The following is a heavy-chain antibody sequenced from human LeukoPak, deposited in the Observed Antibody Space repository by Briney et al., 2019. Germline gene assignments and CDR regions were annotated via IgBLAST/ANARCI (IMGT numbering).Heavy chain of an antibody. D-gene: IGHD1-14*01. J-gene: IGHJ3*02. Sequence: GASVKVSCRASGGTFSSYAISWVRQAPGQGLEWMARIIPILGGLTNFAQRFQGRVTITAERSTTTVYMELSSLRSEDTAVYYCARSPSYHPDDDAFDIWGQGTMVTVSS. CDR2: IIPILGGLT. CDR3: ARSPSYHPDDDAFDI. V-gene: IGHV1-69*04. CDR1: GGTFSSYA.